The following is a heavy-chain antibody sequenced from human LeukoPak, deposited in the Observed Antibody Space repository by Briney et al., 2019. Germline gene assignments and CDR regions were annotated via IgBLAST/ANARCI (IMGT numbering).Heavy chain of an antibody. CDR3: ARSTSSEYDIYHFDY. Sequence: GRSLRLSCAASGFTFSSYGMHWVRQAPGKGLEWVAVTWYDGNNKYYADSVKGRFTISRDNSKNTLYLQMNSLRAEDTAVYYCARSTSSEYDIYHFDYWGQGTLVTVSS. CDR2: TWYDGNNK. V-gene: IGHV3-33*01. D-gene: IGHD3-9*01. J-gene: IGHJ4*02. CDR1: GFTFSSYG.